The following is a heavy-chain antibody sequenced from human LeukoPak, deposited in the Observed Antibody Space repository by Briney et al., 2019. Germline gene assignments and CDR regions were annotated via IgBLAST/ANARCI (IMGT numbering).Heavy chain of an antibody. CDR1: GGTFSSYA. J-gene: IGHJ4*02. CDR2: IIPIFGTA. V-gene: IGHV1-69*05. CDR3: ARDSYYDSSGYFDY. D-gene: IGHD3-22*01. Sequence: SVKVSCKASGGTFSSYAISWVRQAPGQGLEWMGGIIPIFGTANYAQKFKGRVTITTDESTSTAYMELSSLRSEDTAVYYCARDSYYDSSGYFDYWGQGTLVTVSS.